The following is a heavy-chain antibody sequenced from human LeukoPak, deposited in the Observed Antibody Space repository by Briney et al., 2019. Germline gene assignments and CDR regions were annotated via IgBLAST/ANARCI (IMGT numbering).Heavy chain of an antibody. D-gene: IGHD6-19*01. Sequence: GGSLRLSCAASGFTFNTYEMNWVRQAPGKGLEWVSYISSSGSTKYYADSVKGRFTISRDNAKNSLFLQMNSLRAEDTAVYYCARELRAVAREDFWGQGTLVTVSS. CDR1: GFTFNTYE. V-gene: IGHV3-48*03. CDR3: ARELRAVAREDF. J-gene: IGHJ4*02. CDR2: ISSSGSTK.